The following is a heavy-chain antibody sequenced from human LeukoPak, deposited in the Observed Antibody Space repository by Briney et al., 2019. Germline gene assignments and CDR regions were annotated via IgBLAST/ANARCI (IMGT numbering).Heavy chain of an antibody. D-gene: IGHD3-22*01. CDR3: ARDRRYYDSSGYYFSDYFDY. J-gene: IGHJ4*02. CDR2: IYYSGST. Sequence: SETLSLTCTVSSGSIRNSNYYWGWIRQPPGKGLEWIGSIYYSGSTYYNPSLKSRVTISVDTSKNQFSLKLSSVTAADTAVYYCARDRRYYDSSGYYFSDYFDYWGQGTLVTVSS. V-gene: IGHV4-39*07. CDR1: SGSIRNSNYY.